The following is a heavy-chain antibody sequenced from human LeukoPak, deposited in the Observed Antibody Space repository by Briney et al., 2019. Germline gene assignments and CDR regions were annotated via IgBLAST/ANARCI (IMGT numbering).Heavy chain of an antibody. J-gene: IGHJ6*04. V-gene: IGHV1-18*04. CDR2: ISAYNGNT. Sequence: ASVKVSCKASGYTFTSYGISWVRQAPGQGLEWMGRISAYNGNTNYAQKLQGRVTMTTDTSTSTAYMELRSLRSDDTAVYYCARDNHVLLWFGNSRPLVGPGDYYGMDVWGKGTTVTVSS. D-gene: IGHD3-10*01. CDR3: ARDNHVLLWFGNSRPLVGPGDYYGMDV. CDR1: GYTFTSYG.